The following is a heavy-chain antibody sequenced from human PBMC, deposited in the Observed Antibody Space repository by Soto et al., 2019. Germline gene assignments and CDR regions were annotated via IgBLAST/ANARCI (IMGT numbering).Heavy chain of an antibody. CDR1: GGSISSYY. CDR2: IYYSGST. Sequence: SETLSLTCTVSGGSISSYYWSWIRQPPGKGLEWIGYIYYSGSTNYNPSLKSRVTISVDTSKNQFSLKLSSVTAADTAVYYCARAYGDYVFDYCGQGTLVTSPQ. CDR3: ARAYGDYVFDY. V-gene: IGHV4-59*01. D-gene: IGHD4-17*01. J-gene: IGHJ4*02.